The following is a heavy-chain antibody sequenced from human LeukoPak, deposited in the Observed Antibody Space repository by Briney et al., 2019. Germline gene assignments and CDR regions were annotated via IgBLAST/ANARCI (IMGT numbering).Heavy chain of an antibody. CDR2: IYGGGST. J-gene: IGHJ4*02. D-gene: IGHD3-22*01. CDR3: ARGGGYYYDSSGYYYSD. V-gene: IGHV3-66*01. CDR1: GFTVSSNY. Sequence: PGGSLRLSCAASGFTVSSNYMSWVRQAPGKGLEWVSVIYGGGSTYYADSVKGRFTISRDNSKNTLYLQMNSLRAEDTAVYYCARGGGYYYDSSGYYYSDWGQGTLVTVSS.